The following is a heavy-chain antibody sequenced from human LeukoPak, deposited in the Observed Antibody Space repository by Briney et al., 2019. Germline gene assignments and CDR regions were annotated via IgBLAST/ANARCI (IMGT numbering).Heavy chain of an antibody. CDR2: INHSGST. V-gene: IGHV4-34*01. D-gene: IGHD3-10*01. J-gene: IGHJ4*02. CDR1: GGSFSGYY. CDR3: ARKGVLWFGK. Sequence: SETLSLTCAVYGGSFSGYYWSWIRQPPGKGLEWIGEINHSGSTNYNPSLKSRATISVDTSKNQFSLKLSSVTAADTAVYYCARKGVLWFGKWGQGTLVTVSS.